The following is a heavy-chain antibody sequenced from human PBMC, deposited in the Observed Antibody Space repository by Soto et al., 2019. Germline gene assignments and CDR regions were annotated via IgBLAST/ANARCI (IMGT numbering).Heavy chain of an antibody. CDR1: GGSISSYY. V-gene: IGHV4-59*08. D-gene: IGHD3-16*02. CDR3: ARQEYDYIWGSYRTYFDY. J-gene: IGHJ4*02. Sequence: SETLSLTCTVSGGSISSYYWSWIRQPPGKGLEWIGYIYYSGSTNYNPSLKSRVTISVDTSKNQFSLKLSSVTAADTAVYYCARQEYDYIWGSYRTYFDYWGQGTLVTVS. CDR2: IYYSGST.